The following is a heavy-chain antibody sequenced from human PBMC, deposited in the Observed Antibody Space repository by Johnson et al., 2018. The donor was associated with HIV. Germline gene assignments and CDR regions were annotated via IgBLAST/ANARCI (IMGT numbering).Heavy chain of an antibody. CDR1: GFTFSSYG. V-gene: IGHV3-30*02. CDR3: AKDREDAFDI. D-gene: IGHD1-26*01. CDR2: IRYDGSNK. J-gene: IGHJ3*02. Sequence: VQLVESGGGVVQPGGSLRLSCAASGFTFSSYGMHWVRQAPGKGLEWVAFIRYDGSNKYYADSVKGRFTISRYNSKNTLYLQMNSLRAEDTAVYYCAKDREDAFDIWGQGTMVTVSS.